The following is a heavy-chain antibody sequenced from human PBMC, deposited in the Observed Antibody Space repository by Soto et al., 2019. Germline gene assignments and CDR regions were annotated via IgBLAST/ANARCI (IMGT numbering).Heavy chain of an antibody. Sequence: ASVKVSCKVSGYTLTELSMHWVRQAPGKGLEWMGGFDPEDGETIYAQKFQGRVTMTEDTSTDTAYMELSSLKASDTAMYYCASLPRFSNYYYGMDVWGQGTTVTVSS. CDR3: ASLPRFSNYYYGMDV. J-gene: IGHJ6*02. CDR1: GYTLTELS. D-gene: IGHD3-3*01. V-gene: IGHV1-24*01. CDR2: FDPEDGET.